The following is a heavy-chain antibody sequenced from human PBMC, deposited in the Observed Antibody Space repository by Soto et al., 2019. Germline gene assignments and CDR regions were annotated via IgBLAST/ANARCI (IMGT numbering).Heavy chain of an antibody. Sequence: PSETLSLTCTVSGGSISSSSYYWGWIRQPPGKGLEWIGSIYYSGSTYYNPSLKSRVTISVDTSKIQFSLKLSSVTAADTAVYYCARQYYYDSSGYWYYFDYWGQGTLVTVSS. CDR3: ARQYYYDSSGYWYYFDY. D-gene: IGHD3-22*01. CDR2: IYYSGST. CDR1: GGSISSSSYY. J-gene: IGHJ4*02. V-gene: IGHV4-39*01.